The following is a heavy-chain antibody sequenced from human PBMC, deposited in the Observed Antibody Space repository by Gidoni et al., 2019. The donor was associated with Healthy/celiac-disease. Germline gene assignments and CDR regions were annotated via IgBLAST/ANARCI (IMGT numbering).Heavy chain of an antibody. V-gene: IGHV4-34*01. CDR3: ARGDYGDY. D-gene: IGHD4-17*01. CDR1: GGSFSGYY. CDR2: INHSGST. Sequence: QVQLQQWGVGLLKPAETLSLTCAVYGGSFSGYYWSWIRQPPGKGLEWIGEINHSGSTNYNPSLKSRVTISVDTSKNQFSLKLSSVTAADTAVYYCARGDYGDYWGQGTLVTVSS. J-gene: IGHJ4*02.